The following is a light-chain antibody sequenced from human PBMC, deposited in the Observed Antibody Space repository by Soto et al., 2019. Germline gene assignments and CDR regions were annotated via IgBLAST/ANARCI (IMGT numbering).Light chain of an antibody. Sequence: ENVLTQSPGTLSFSPGDCATLACTASQRLSSNYLAWFQQKPGQAPRLLIYGASSRATGIPDRFSGSGSGTDFTLTIPRLEPEDFAVYYCLQYGSSVWTFGQGTKVDIK. CDR1: QRLSSNY. J-gene: IGKJ1*01. V-gene: IGKV3-20*01. CDR2: GAS. CDR3: LQYGSSVWT.